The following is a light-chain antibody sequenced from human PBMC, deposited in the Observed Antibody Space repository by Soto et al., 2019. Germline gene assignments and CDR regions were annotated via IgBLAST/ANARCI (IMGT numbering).Light chain of an antibody. V-gene: IGKV3-11*01. Sequence: EIVLTQSPATLSLSPGERATLSCRASQSVSSYFAWYQQKPGQAPRLLIYDASKRATGIPARFSGSGSGTDFTLTINSLEPEDFAVYFCQQRSNWPITFGQGTRLEIK. CDR1: QSVSSY. CDR2: DAS. CDR3: QQRSNWPIT. J-gene: IGKJ5*01.